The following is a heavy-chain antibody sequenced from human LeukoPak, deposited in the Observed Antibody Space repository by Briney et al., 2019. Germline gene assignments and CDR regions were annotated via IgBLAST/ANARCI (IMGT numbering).Heavy chain of an antibody. Sequence: GGSLRLSCAASGFTFSNYDIHWVRQAPGKGLEWVSAIGTADDTYYADSVRGRFSISRDNSKNTLYLQMNSLRAEDTAEYYCARSAVGTSCCTAVDYWGQGTLVTVSS. V-gene: IGHV3-13*01. CDR3: ARSAVGTSCCTAVDY. CDR2: IGTADDT. D-gene: IGHD4-23*01. J-gene: IGHJ4*02. CDR1: GFTFSNYD.